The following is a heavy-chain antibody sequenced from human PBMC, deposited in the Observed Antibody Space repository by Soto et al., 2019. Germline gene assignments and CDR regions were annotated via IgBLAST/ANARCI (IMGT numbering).Heavy chain of an antibody. V-gene: IGHV3-30*03. CDR3: ASRTTLDY. CDR2: ISYDGSNK. J-gene: IGHJ4*02. CDR1: GFTFSSYG. Sequence: QVQLVESGGGVVQPGRSLRLSCAASGFTFSSYGMHWVRQAPGKGLEWVAVISYDGSNKYYADSVKGRFTISRDNSKSTLYLQMNSLRAEDTAVYYCASRTTLDYWGQGTLVTVSS. D-gene: IGHD4-17*01.